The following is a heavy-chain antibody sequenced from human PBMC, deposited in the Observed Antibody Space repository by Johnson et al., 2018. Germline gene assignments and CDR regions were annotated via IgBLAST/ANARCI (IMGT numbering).Heavy chain of an antibody. J-gene: IGHJ6*02. V-gene: IGHV3-33*01. CDR2: IWYDGSNK. D-gene: IGHD3-10*01. CDR1: GFTFSSYG. CDR3: ARESSASGSYYNGAGRFYYYGMDV. Sequence: QVQLVESGGGVVQPGRSLRLSCAASGFTFSSYGMHWVRQAPGKGLEWVAVIWYDGSNKYYADSVKGRFTISRDNSKNTLYLQMNSLRAEDTAVYYCARESSASGSYYNGAGRFYYYGMDVWGQGTTVPVAS.